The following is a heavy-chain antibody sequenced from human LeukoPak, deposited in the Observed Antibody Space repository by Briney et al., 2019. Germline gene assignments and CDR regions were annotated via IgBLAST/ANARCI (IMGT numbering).Heavy chain of an antibody. CDR1: EFTFSSYA. CDR3: QARHGY. V-gene: IGHV3-23*01. Sequence: GGSLRLSCAASEFTFSSYAMIWVRQAPGKGLEWVSAISGSGGSTYYADSVKGRFTVSRDNSKNTLYLQMESLRVEDTAVYYCQARHGYWGHGTLVTVSS. CDR2: ISGSGGST. J-gene: IGHJ4*01. D-gene: IGHD6-6*01.